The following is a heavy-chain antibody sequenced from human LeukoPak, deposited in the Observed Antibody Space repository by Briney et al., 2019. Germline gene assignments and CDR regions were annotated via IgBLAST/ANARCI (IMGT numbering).Heavy chain of an antibody. V-gene: IGHV3-74*01. CDR2: INEDGSFT. CDR1: GFTLSSYW. Sequence: GGSLRLSCAVSGFTLSSYWMHWVRQAPGKGLVWVSRINEDGSFTSYADSVKGRFTISRDNSKNTLYLQMNSLRAEDTAVYYCAKHVGNNQDGRYFDYWGQGTLVTVSS. CDR3: AKHVGNNQDGRYFDY. J-gene: IGHJ4*02. D-gene: IGHD1/OR15-1a*01.